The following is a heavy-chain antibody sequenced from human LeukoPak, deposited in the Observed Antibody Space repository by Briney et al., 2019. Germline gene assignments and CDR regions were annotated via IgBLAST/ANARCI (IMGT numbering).Heavy chain of an antibody. CDR3: ARGGAGTAYYGWDFFRFDY. D-gene: IGHD4-17*01. J-gene: IGHJ4*02. CDR1: GYTFTSYD. V-gene: IGHV1-8*01. CDR2: MNPNSGNT. Sequence: ASVKVSCKASGYTFTSYDINWVRQATGQGLEWMGWMNPNSGNTGYAQKFQGRVTMTRNTSISAAYMELSRLRSDDTAVYYCARGGAGTAYYGWDFFRFDYWGQGTLVTVSS.